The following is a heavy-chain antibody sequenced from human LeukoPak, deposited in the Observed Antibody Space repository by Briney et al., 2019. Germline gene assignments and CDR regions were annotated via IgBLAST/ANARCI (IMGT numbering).Heavy chain of an antibody. D-gene: IGHD3-22*01. V-gene: IGHV3-23*01. J-gene: IGHJ4*02. Sequence: QSGGSLRLSCATSGFTFSSYAVSWVRQAPGKGLEWVLTISGSGGSRYYADSVKGRFTISRDNSKNTLYLQMNSLRAEDTAVYYCAKDPRDDSSGYYYFGYFDYWGQGTLVTVSS. CDR2: ISGSGGSR. CDR1: GFTFSSYA. CDR3: AKDPRDDSSGYYYFGYFDY.